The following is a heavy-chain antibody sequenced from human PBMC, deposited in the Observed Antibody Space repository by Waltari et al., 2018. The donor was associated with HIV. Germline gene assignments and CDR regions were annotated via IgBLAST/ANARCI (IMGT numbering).Heavy chain of an antibody. CDR3: ARWGGGSYYDY. Sequence: QVQLVQSGAEVQKPGASVKVSCKASGDTFTIYAIHWVRQAPGQRLEWMGWINLASGKTKYSQKFQGRVTITRDTSATTAYMELSSLRSEDAAVYYCARWGGGSYYDYWGQGTLVTVSS. V-gene: IGHV1-3*01. CDR1: GDTFTIYA. J-gene: IGHJ4*02. D-gene: IGHD2-15*01. CDR2: INLASGKT.